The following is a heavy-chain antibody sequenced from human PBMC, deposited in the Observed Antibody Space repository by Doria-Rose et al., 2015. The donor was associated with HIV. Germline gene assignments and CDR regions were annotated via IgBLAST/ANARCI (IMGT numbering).Heavy chain of an antibody. CDR2: IFYTGST. J-gene: IGHJ4*02. Sequence: QVQLQESGPGLVKPSGTLSLTCSVSGGSISHYYWSWIRQTPGKGLEYIGDIFYTGSTNYSPSLKSRVSISIDTSKNKFSLGLSSVTAADTAVYYCARVLSGTYDYWGQGTLVTVSS. CDR3: ARVLSGTYDY. CDR1: GGSISHYY. D-gene: IGHD1-26*01. V-gene: IGHV4-59*01.